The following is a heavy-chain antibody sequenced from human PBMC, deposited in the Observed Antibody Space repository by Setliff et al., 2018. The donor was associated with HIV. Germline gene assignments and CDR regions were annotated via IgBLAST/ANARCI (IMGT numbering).Heavy chain of an antibody. Sequence: PGASVKVSCKASGYSLANYAISWVRQVPGHGLEWMGWMSGNNGNTKSAPKVQGRLTLATDISTGTAYMELMSLTSDDTAVYYCARDGFYYGPGGFHNGGLDYWGQGTPVTVSS. V-gene: IGHV1-18*04. CDR3: ARDGFYYGPGGFHNGGLDY. CDR1: GYSLANYA. CDR2: MSGNNGNT. J-gene: IGHJ4*02. D-gene: IGHD3-10*01.